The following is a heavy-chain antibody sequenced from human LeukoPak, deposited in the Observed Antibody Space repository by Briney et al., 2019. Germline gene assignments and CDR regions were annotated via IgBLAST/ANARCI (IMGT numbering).Heavy chain of an antibody. Sequence: GGSLRLSCAASGFTFSSYSLHWVRQAPGKGLEWVASISYDAANNYYADSVNGRFTISRDNSRNTLYLEMNSLSTDDTAVYYCARESSRTYYYAFDMWGQGTMVTVSS. J-gene: IGHJ3*02. CDR1: GFTFSSYS. D-gene: IGHD3-22*01. CDR3: ARESSRTYYYAFDM. V-gene: IGHV3-30*04. CDR2: ISYDAANN.